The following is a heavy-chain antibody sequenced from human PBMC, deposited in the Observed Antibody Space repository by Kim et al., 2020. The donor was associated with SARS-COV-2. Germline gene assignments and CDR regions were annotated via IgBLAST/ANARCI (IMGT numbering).Heavy chain of an antibody. CDR3: ARDLSTAAGSVWSRVAVAGTGPGFDY. J-gene: IGHJ4*02. V-gene: IGHV1-46*01. CDR2: INPSGGST. Sequence: ASVKVSCKASGYTFTSYYMHWVRQAPGQGLEWMGIINPSGGSTSYAQKFQGRVTMTRDTSTSTVYMELSSLRSEDTAVYYCARDLSTAAGSVWSRVAVAGTGPGFDYWGQGTLVTVSS. CDR1: GYTFTSYY. D-gene: IGHD6-19*01.